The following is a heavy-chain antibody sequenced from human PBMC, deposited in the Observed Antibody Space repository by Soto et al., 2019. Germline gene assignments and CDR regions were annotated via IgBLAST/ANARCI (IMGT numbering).Heavy chain of an antibody. J-gene: IGHJ6*02. V-gene: IGHV2-70*11. CDR2: IDWDDDK. D-gene: IGHD5-18*01. CDR1: GLSLRTSGMC. Sequence: SGPTLVNPTQTLTLTCTFSGLSLRTSGMCVSWIRQPPGKALEWLARIDWDDDKYYSTSLKTRLTISKDTSKNQVVLTMTNMDPVDTVTYYCARSTPQLNYYYAMDVWGQGTTVTVSS. CDR3: ARSTPQLNYYYAMDV.